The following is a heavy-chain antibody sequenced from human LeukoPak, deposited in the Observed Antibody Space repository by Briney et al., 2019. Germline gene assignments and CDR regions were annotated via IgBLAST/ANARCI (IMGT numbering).Heavy chain of an antibody. D-gene: IGHD1-26*01. Sequence: ASVKVSCKASGYTFTGYYMHWVRQAPGQGLEWMGWINPNSGGTNYAQKFQGRVTMTRDTSISTAYMELSRLRSDDTAVYYCARDDSGSYYSLDYWGQGTLVTVSS. J-gene: IGHJ4*02. V-gene: IGHV1-2*02. CDR2: INPNSGGT. CDR3: ARDDSGSYYSLDY. CDR1: GYTFTGYY.